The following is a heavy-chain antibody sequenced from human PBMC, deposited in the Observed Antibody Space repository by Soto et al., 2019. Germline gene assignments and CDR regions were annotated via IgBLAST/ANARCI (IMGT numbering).Heavy chain of an antibody. CDR3: ARGLYYYDSRGYWGY. D-gene: IGHD3-22*01. CDR1: GFTFSDYY. CDR2: ISDSGTIM. J-gene: IGHJ4*02. V-gene: IGHV3-11*04. Sequence: GGSLRLSCAASGFTFSDYYMGWIRQAPGKGLQWISYISDSGTIMYYADSVKGRFSISRDNAKNSLYLQMNSLRDEDTAVYYCARGLYYYDSRGYWGYWGQGTLVTVSS.